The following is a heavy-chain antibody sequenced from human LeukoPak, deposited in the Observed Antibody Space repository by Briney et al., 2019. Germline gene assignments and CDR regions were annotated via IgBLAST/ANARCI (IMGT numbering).Heavy chain of an antibody. CDR3: ARIMAYYYDSSGYHKMYYFDY. CDR2: IYYSGST. J-gene: IGHJ4*02. CDR1: GGSISSSSYY. Sequence: PSETLSLTCAVSGGSISSSSYYWGWIRHPPGKGLEWIGSIYYSGSTYSNPSLKSRATIYVETSKNRFCRKLSSVTAADTAVYYCARIMAYYYDSSGYHKMYYFDYWGEGTLVTVSS. V-gene: IGHV4-39*01. D-gene: IGHD3-22*01.